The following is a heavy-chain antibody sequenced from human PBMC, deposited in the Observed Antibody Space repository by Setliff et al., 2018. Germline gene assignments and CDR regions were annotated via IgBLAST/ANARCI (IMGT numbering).Heavy chain of an antibody. CDR2: IYSSGST. Sequence: PSETLSLTCTVSGGAISNYYWSWIRQPPGKGLEWIGYIYSSGSTNYNPSLKSRVAISGDASKNQFSLKLTSVTAADTAVYYCARGPPGYYYYMNVWGQGTTVTVSS. J-gene: IGHJ6*03. V-gene: IGHV4-4*08. CDR1: GGAISNYY. CDR3: ARGPPGYYYYMNV.